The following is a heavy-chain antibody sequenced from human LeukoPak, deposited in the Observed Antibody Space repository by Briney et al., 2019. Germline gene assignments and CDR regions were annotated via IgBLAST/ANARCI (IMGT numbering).Heavy chain of an antibody. CDR2: IYYSEST. Sequence: PSETLSLTCTVSGGSISSSSYYWGWIRQPQGKGLEWIGSIYYSESTYYNPSLKSRVTISVDTSKNQFSRKLSSVTAADTAVYYCARHPPYCSISTCSAFDPWGQGTLVTVSS. CDR1: GGSISSSSYY. J-gene: IGHJ5*02. CDR3: ARHPPYCSISTCSAFDP. D-gene: IGHD2-15*01. V-gene: IGHV4-39*01.